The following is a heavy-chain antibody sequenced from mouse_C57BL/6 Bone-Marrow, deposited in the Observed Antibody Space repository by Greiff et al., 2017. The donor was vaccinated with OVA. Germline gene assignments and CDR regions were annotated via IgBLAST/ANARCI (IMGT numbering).Heavy chain of an antibody. Sequence: QVQLQQPGAELVKPGASVKLSCKASGYTFTSYWMHWVKQRPGQGLEWIGMIHPNSGSTNYNEKFKSKATLTVDKSSSTAYMQLSSLTSEGAAVYYCAREGNYGDYYAMDYWGQGTSVTVSS. V-gene: IGHV1-64*01. CDR1: GYTFTSYW. J-gene: IGHJ4*01. D-gene: IGHD2-1*01. CDR3: AREGNYGDYYAMDY. CDR2: IHPNSGST.